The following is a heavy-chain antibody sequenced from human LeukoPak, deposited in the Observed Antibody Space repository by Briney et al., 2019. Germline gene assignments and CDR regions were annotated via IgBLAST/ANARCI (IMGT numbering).Heavy chain of an antibody. Sequence: SETLSLTCGVSGGSVSSGSYYWSWIRQPPGKGLEWLGYIYYSGRTNYNPSLKSRVTISVDTSKNQFSLKLSSVTAADTAVYYCARVFSCSGGSCYLSAFDIWGQGTMVTVSS. D-gene: IGHD2-15*01. V-gene: IGHV4-61*01. CDR3: ARVFSCSGGSCYLSAFDI. CDR1: GGSVSSGSYY. J-gene: IGHJ3*02. CDR2: IYYSGRT.